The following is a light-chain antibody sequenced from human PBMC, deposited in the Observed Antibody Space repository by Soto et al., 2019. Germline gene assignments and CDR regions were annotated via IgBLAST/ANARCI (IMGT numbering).Light chain of an antibody. Sequence: DTQMTQSPSTLSGSIVDRVTITFRASRSISNWVAWYQQKPGKAPKLLISDASDLERGVPSRFSGSGSGTEFTLTISSLQPDDFATYYCQQYDSYSWTFGQGTKVDIK. CDR2: DAS. CDR3: QQYDSYSWT. CDR1: RSISNW. J-gene: IGKJ1*01. V-gene: IGKV1-5*01.